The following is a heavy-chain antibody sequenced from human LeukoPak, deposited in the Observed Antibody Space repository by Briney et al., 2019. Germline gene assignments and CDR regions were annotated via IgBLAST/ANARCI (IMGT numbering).Heavy chain of an antibody. Sequence: PSETLSLTCTVSRGSVSSAYWSWIRQPPGKRLEWIGYMYNSEITNYNPSLKSRVTMSLDMSKNQFSLDLTSVSEADTAVYYCATGHSSGWFDYWGQGSPVIVSS. CDR1: RGSVSSAY. CDR2: MYNSEIT. CDR3: ATGHSSGWFDY. V-gene: IGHV4-59*02. J-gene: IGHJ4*02. D-gene: IGHD6-19*01.